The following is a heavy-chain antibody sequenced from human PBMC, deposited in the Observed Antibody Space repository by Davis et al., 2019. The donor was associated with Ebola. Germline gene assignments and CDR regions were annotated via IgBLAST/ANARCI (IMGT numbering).Heavy chain of an antibody. V-gene: IGHV4-30-4*01. CDR2: IYYSGST. Sequence: SETLSLTCTVSGGSISSGDYYWSWIRQPPGKGLEWIGYIYYSGSTYYNPSLKSRVTISVDTSKNQFSLKLSSVTAADTAVYYCARVPGTILSYYFDYWGQGTLVTVSS. CDR3: ARVPGTILSYYFDY. J-gene: IGHJ4*02. D-gene: IGHD3-3*01. CDR1: GGSISSGDYY.